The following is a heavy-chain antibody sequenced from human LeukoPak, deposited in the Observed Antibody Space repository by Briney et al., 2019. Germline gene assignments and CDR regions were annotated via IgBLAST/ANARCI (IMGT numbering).Heavy chain of an antibody. Sequence: GGSLRLSCAASRFTFSNYGMHWVRQAPDKGLEWVAVIWYDGSNKYYADSVKGRFTISRDNSKNTLYLQMNSLRAEDTAVYYCARDPGRGYTYGYGFDYWGQGPLVTVSS. CDR3: ARDPGRGYTYGYGFDY. CDR2: IWYDGSNK. V-gene: IGHV3-33*01. D-gene: IGHD5-18*01. J-gene: IGHJ4*02. CDR1: RFTFSNYG.